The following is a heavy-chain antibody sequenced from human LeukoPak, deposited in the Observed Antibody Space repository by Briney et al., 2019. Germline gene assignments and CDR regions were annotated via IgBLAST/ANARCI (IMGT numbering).Heavy chain of an antibody. D-gene: IGHD1-26*01. CDR1: GFTFSSYW. Sequence: GGSLRLSCAASGFTFSSYWMHWVRQAPGKGLVWVSRINSDGSSTNYADSVTGRFTISRDNAKNTLYLQMNSLRAEDTAVYYCARGGRYLDLNAFDIWGQGTMVTVSS. J-gene: IGHJ3*02. CDR2: INSDGSST. V-gene: IGHV3-74*01. CDR3: ARGGRYLDLNAFDI.